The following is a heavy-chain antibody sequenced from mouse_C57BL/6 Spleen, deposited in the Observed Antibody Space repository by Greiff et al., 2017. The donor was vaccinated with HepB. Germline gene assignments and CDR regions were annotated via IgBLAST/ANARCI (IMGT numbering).Heavy chain of an antibody. CDR3: ARVGGYDYDNAMDY. CDR1: GYTFTSYG. J-gene: IGHJ4*01. CDR2: IYPRSGNT. V-gene: IGHV1-81*01. Sequence: VKLMESGAELARPGASVKLSCKASGYTFTSYGISWVKQRTGQGLEWIGEIYPRSGNTYYNEKFKGKATLTADKSSSTAYMELRSLTSEDSAVYFCARVGGYDYDNAMDYWGQGTSVTVSS. D-gene: IGHD2-4*01.